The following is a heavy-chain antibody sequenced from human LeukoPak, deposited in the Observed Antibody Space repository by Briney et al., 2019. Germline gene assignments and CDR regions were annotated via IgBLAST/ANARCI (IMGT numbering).Heavy chain of an antibody. Sequence: KPSETLSLTCTVSGGSISSSSYYWGWIRQPPGKGLEWIGSIYYSGSTYYNPSLKSRVTISVDTSKNQFSLKLSSVTAADTAVYYCARVPVGYTYGSLVVYYGMDVWGQGTTVTVSS. CDR3: ARVPVGYTYGSLVVYYGMDV. J-gene: IGHJ6*02. CDR1: GGSISSSSYY. D-gene: IGHD5-18*01. CDR2: IYYSGST. V-gene: IGHV4-39*07.